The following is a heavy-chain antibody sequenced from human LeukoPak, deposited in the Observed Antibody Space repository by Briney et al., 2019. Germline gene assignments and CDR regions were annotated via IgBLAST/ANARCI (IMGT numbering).Heavy chain of an antibody. CDR2: INHSGST. CDR3: ARVRSEAAAGHLYRFDP. V-gene: IGHV4-34*01. J-gene: IGHJ5*02. CDR1: GGSFSGYY. Sequence: SETLSLTCAVYGGSFSGYYWSWIRQPPGKGLEWIGEINHSGSTNYNPSLKSRVTISVDTSKDQFSLKLSSVTAADTAVYYCARVRSEAAAGHLYRFDPWGQGTLVTVSS. D-gene: IGHD6-13*01.